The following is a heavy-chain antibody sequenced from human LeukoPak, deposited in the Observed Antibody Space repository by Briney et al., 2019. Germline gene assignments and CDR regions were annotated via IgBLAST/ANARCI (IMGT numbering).Heavy chain of an antibody. CDR3: ASLAYYYDSSGYRAFDI. CDR1: GFTFSSYW. Sequence: GGSLRLSCAASGFTFSSYWMHWVRQAPGKGLVWVSPINSDGSSTSYADSVKGRFTISRDNAKNTLYLQMNSLRAEDTAVYYCASLAYYYDSSGYRAFDIWGQGTMVTVSS. J-gene: IGHJ3*02. D-gene: IGHD3-22*01. CDR2: INSDGSST. V-gene: IGHV3-74*01.